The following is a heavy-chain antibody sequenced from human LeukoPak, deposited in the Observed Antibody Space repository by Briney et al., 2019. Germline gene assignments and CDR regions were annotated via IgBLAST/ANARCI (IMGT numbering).Heavy chain of an antibody. J-gene: IGHJ6*02. D-gene: IGHD6-6*01. CDR3: AKGGIAARPGYGMDV. Sequence: PWGSLRLSCAASGFTFSSYGMHWVRQAPGKGLEGVAVISCDGSNKYYADSVKGRFTISRDNSKNTLYLQMNSLRAEDTAVYYCAKGGIAARPGYGMDVWGQGTTVTVSS. CDR2: ISCDGSNK. V-gene: IGHV3-30*18. CDR1: GFTFSSYG.